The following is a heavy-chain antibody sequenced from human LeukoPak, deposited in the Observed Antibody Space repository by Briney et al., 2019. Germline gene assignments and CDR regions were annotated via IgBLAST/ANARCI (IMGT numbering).Heavy chain of an antibody. CDR3: ARGGLRWYEGYWYFDL. V-gene: IGHV3-20*04. D-gene: IGHD4-23*01. J-gene: IGHJ2*01. Sequence: GGSLRLSCAASGFTFSSYGMHWVRQAPGKGLEWVSGINWNGGSTGYADSVKGRFTISRDNAKNSLYLQMNSLRAEDTALYYCARGGLRWYEGYWYFDLWGRGTLVTVSS. CDR2: INWNGGST. CDR1: GFTFSSYG.